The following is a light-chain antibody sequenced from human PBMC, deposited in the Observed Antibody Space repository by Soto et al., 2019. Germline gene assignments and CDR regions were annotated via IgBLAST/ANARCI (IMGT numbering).Light chain of an antibody. V-gene: IGKV3-15*01. CDR2: GAS. CDR3: QQYNNWPPT. Sequence: EIVMTQSPATLSVSPGERATLSCRASQSVSSNLAGYQQKPGQAPRLLIYGASTRATGIPARFSGSGSGTEFTRTISSLQSEDFAVYYCQQYNNWPPTVGPGTKVDIK. J-gene: IGKJ3*01. CDR1: QSVSSN.